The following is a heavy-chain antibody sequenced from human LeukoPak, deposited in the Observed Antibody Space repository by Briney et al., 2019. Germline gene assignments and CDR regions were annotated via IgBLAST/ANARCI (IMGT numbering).Heavy chain of an antibody. Sequence: PSETLSLTCAVYGGSFSGYYWSWIRQPPGKGLEWIGEINHSGSTNYKPSLKSRVTISVDTSKNQFSLKLSSVTAADTAVYYCARGSRDFDYWGQGTLVTVSS. CDR1: GGSFSGYY. V-gene: IGHV4-34*01. CDR2: INHSGST. J-gene: IGHJ4*02. CDR3: ARGSRDFDY.